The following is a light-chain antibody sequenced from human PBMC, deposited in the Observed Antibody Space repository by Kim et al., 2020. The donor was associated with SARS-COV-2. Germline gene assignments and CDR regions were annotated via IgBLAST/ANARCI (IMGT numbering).Light chain of an antibody. Sequence: VAVGQTVRITCQGDNLRSYYATWYQQKPGQAPILVIYGKNNRPSGIPDRFSGSSSGNTASLTITGTQAGDEADYYCNSRDSNDNVVFGGGTQLTVL. CDR3: NSRDSNDNVV. CDR1: NLRSYY. V-gene: IGLV3-19*01. J-gene: IGLJ2*01. CDR2: GKN.